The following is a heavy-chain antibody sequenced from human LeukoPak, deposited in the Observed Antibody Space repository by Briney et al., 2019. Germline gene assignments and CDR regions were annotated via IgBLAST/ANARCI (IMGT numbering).Heavy chain of an antibody. Sequence: GASVKVSCKASGYTFTSYYMHWVRQAPGQGLEWMGIINPSGGSTSYAQKFQGRVTMTRDMSTSTVYMELSSLRSEDTAVYYCARDQERGALMGWFDPWGQGTLVTVSS. V-gene: IGHV1-46*01. CDR2: INPSGGST. CDR3: ARDQERGALMGWFDP. J-gene: IGHJ5*02. D-gene: IGHD1-26*01. CDR1: GYTFTSYY.